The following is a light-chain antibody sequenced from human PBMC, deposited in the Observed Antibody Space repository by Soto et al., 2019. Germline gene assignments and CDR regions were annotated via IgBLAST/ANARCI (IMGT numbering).Light chain of an antibody. V-gene: IGLV2-14*01. Sequence: QSVLTQPASVSGSPGQSITISCTGTSSDVGGYNYVSWYQQHPGKAPKLMIYDVSNRPSGVSNRFSGSKSGNTASLTISGLQAEDEADYYCSSYTSRSPRVFVPVTKVTV. CDR2: DVS. CDR3: SSYTSRSPRV. J-gene: IGLJ1*01. CDR1: SSDVGGYNY.